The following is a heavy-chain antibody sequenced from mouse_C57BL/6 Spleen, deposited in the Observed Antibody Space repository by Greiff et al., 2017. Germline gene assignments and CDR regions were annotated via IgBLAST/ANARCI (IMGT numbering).Heavy chain of an antibody. CDR1: GYSITSGYY. Sequence: VQLKESGPGLVKPSQSLSLTCSVTGYSITSGYYWNWIRQFPGNKLEWMGYICYDGSNNYNPTLKKRISITRDTSKNQFFLKLNAVTTEDTATYYCVSRSSGYGFAYWGQGTLVTVSA. J-gene: IGHJ3*01. CDR2: ICYDGSN. V-gene: IGHV3-6*01. D-gene: IGHD3-2*02. CDR3: VSRSSGYGFAY.